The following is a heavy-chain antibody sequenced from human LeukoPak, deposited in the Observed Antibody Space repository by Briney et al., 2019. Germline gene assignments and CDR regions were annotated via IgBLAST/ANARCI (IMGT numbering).Heavy chain of an antibody. CDR2: IYYSGST. CDR3: ARGGSGSLYYGMDV. Sequence: PSETLSLTCTVSSGSISSYYWSWIRQPPGKGLEWIGYIYYSGSTNYNPSLKSRVTISVDTSKNQFSLKLSSVTAADTAVYYCARGGSGSLYYGMDVWGQGTTVTVSS. V-gene: IGHV4-59*08. D-gene: IGHD3-22*01. CDR1: SGSISSYY. J-gene: IGHJ6*02.